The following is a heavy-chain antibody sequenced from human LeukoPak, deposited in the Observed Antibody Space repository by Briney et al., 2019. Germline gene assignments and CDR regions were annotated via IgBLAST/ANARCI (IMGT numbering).Heavy chain of an antibody. CDR3: ARAQSNQMATKI. D-gene: IGHD5-24*01. CDR2: IYCSGST. V-gene: IGHV4-39*07. J-gene: IGHJ4*02. CDR1: GGSISSGVYY. Sequence: SETLSLTCTVSGGSISSGVYYWGWIRQPPGKGLEWIGSIYCSGSTYYNPSLKSRVTISVDTSKNQFSLKLSSVTAADTAVYYCARAQSNQMATKIWGQGTLVTVSS.